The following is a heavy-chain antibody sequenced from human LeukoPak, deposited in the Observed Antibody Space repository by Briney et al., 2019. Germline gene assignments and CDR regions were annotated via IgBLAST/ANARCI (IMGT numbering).Heavy chain of an antibody. CDR2: INNDGSTT. V-gene: IGHV3-74*01. D-gene: IGHD2-15*01. CDR3: TRRVSATRWFDP. CDR1: GLTFSSYW. Sequence: GGSLRLSCAPSGLTFSSYWMHWVRQAPGKGLVWVSRINNDGSTTNYADSVKGRFTISRDHAENTMYLQMNSLRVEDTAVYYCTRRVSATRWFDPWGQGTLVTVSS. J-gene: IGHJ5*02.